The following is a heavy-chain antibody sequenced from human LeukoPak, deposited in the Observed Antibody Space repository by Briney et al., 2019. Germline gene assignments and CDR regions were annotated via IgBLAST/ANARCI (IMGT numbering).Heavy chain of an antibody. CDR2: INPNSGDT. D-gene: IGHD2-2*01. CDR1: GYTFTAYH. Sequence: ASVKVSCKASGYTFTAYHMHWVRQAPGQGLEWMGRINPNSGDTNYAQKFQGRVTMTRDTSISTAYMELSRLRSDDTAVYYCAREYCSSTSCLFDYWGQGTLVSVSS. CDR3: AREYCSSTSCLFDY. V-gene: IGHV1-2*06. J-gene: IGHJ4*02.